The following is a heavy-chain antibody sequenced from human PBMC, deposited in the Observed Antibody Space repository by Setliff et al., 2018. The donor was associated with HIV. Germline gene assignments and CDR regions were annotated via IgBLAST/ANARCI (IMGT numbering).Heavy chain of an antibody. CDR1: GGSISSNNYY. CDR2: IHYSGST. D-gene: IGHD4-17*01. V-gene: IGHV4-39*07. J-gene: IGHJ3*02. Sequence: SATLSLTCTFSGGSISSNNYYCGWIRQPPGKGLDWIGSIHYSGSTYYNPSLKSRVTITVDTSKNQFSLKLSSVTAADTAVYYGARVPTQGDYGIDAFDIGGKGTRVT. CDR3: ARVPTQGDYGIDAFDI.